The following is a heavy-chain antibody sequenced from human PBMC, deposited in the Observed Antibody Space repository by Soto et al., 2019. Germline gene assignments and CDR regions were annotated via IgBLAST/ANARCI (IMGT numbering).Heavy chain of an antibody. CDR1: GGSISSGDYS. V-gene: IGHV4-30-2*01. Sequence: QLPLQESGSGLVKPSQTLSLTCAVSGGSISSGDYSWSWIRQPPGKGLEWIVYIYHSGSTYYNPSLKSRVTISVDRSKNQFSLKLSSVTAADTAVYYCARHYGGRDFDLWGRGTLVTVSS. D-gene: IGHD4-17*01. CDR2: IYHSGST. J-gene: IGHJ2*01. CDR3: ARHYGGRDFDL.